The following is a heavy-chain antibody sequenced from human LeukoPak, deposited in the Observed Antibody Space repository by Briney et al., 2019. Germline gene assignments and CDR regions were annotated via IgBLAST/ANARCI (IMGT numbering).Heavy chain of an antibody. CDR2: INPNSGGT. CDR1: GYAFTSYD. D-gene: IGHD6-19*01. CDR3: ARDGYSSGWYDWS. Sequence: ASVKVSCKASGYAFTSYDIDWVRQAPGQGLEWMGWINPNSGGTNYAQKFQGRVTMTRDTSISTAYMELSRLRSDDTAVYYCARDGYSSGWYDWSWGQGTLVTVSS. J-gene: IGHJ5*02. V-gene: IGHV1-2*02.